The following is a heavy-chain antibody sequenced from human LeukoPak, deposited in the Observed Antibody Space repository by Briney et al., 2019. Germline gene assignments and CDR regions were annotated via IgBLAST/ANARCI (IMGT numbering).Heavy chain of an antibody. D-gene: IGHD6-19*01. V-gene: IGHV4-34*01. CDR2: INHSGST. Sequence: SETLSLTCAVYGGSFSGYYWSWIRQPPGKGLEWIGEINHSGSTNYNPSLKSRVTISVDTSKNQFSLKLSSVTAADTAVYYCARGGIAVDWGQGTLVTVSS. J-gene: IGHJ4*02. CDR1: GGSFSGYY. CDR3: ARGGIAVD.